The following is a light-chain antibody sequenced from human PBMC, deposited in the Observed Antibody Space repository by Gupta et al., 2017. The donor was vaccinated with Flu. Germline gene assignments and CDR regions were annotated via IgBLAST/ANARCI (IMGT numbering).Light chain of an antibody. CDR2: TAS. CDR3: QQSDNTPRT. V-gene: IGKV1-39*01. CDR1: QSISSY. J-gene: IGKJ2*01. Sequence: PSSLSASVGDRVTITCRTSQSISSYVDWYQQKPGKAPILLIYTASRVQSGVPSRFSGSGSGTEFTLTISSLQPEDFATYYCQQSDNTPRTFGQGTKLEI.